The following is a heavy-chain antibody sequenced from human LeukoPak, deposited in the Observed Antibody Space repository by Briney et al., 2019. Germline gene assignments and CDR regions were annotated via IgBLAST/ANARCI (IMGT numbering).Heavy chain of an antibody. CDR3: ARQRGYNYEGAFDI. D-gene: IGHD5-18*01. J-gene: IGHJ3*02. CDR2: INPNSGGT. Sequence: ASVKVSCKASGYTFTGYYMHWVRQAPGQGLEWMGWINPNSGGTNYAQKFQGRVTMTRDTSISTAYMELSRLRSDDTAVYYCARQRGYNYEGAFDIWGQGTMVTVSS. CDR1: GYTFTGYY. V-gene: IGHV1-2*02.